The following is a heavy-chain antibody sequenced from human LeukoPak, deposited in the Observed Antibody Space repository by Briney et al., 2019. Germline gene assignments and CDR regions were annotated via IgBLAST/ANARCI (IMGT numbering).Heavy chain of an antibody. J-gene: IGHJ3*02. D-gene: IGHD3-10*01. V-gene: IGHV1-2*02. CDR1: GYTFTGYY. CDR2: INPNSGGT. CDR3: ARVIARGGYDAVDI. Sequence: ASVKVSCKASGYTFTGYYMHWARQAPGQGLEWMGWINPNSGGTNYAQKFQGRVTMTRDTSISTAYMELSRLRSDDTAVYYCARVIARGGYDAVDIWGQGTMVAVSS.